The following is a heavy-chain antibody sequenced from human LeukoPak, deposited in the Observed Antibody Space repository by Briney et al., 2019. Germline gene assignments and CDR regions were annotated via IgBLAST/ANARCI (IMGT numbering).Heavy chain of an antibody. Sequence: GGSLRLSCAASGFDFGTYSMIWVRQAPGKGLEWVSTISSSGRHTYYAGSIQGRLIISRDNAKKSLSLQMNSLKAEDTAAYYCARGEPAFDGFDIWGQGTQVTVSS. CDR1: GFDFGTYS. CDR3: ARGEPAFDGFDI. V-gene: IGHV3-21*01. CDR2: ISSSGRHT. J-gene: IGHJ3*02. D-gene: IGHD1-26*01.